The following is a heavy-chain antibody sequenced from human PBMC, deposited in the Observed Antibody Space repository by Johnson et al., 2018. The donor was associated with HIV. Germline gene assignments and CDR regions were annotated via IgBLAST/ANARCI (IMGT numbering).Heavy chain of an antibody. CDR3: STYAALITMYVEIKGGAFDI. Sequence: VQLVESGGGLVKPGGSLRLSCAASGFTFSNAWMSWVRQAPGKGLEWIGRIQSKTDGGTTDYAASVKGRFTISRDDSKNTLYLQMNGLKTEDTAVYYCSTYAALITMYVEIKGGAFDIWGQGTMVTVSS. CDR1: GFTFSNAW. D-gene: IGHD3-16*01. J-gene: IGHJ3*02. V-gene: IGHV3-15*01. CDR2: IQSKTDGGTT.